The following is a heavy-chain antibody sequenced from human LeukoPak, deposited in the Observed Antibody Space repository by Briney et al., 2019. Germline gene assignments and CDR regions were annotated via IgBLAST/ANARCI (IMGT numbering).Heavy chain of an antibody. D-gene: IGHD4-17*01. Sequence: GASVKVSCKASGYTFTSYDINWVRQATGQGPEWMGWMNPNSGNTGYAQKFQGRVTMTRTTSISTAYMELSSLRSDDTAVYYCARGQLRLRHRGFDPWGQGTLVTVSS. CDR1: GYTFTSYD. CDR3: ARGQLRLRHRGFDP. J-gene: IGHJ5*02. V-gene: IGHV1-8*01. CDR2: MNPNSGNT.